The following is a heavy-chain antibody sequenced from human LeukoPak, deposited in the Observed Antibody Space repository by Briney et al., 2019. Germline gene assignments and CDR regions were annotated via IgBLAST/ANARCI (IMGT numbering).Heavy chain of an antibody. V-gene: IGHV4-59*01. CDR3: ARGYLQPLDS. CDR1: GGSISTYY. J-gene: IGHJ4*02. CDR2: IFYSGNT. Sequence: PSETLSLTCTVSGGSISTYYWSWIRQLPGKGLEWIGYIFYSGNTNYNPSLKSRVTISLDASKNQFSLKLSSVTAADTAVYYCARGYLQPLDSWGQGTLVTVSS. D-gene: IGHD4-11*01.